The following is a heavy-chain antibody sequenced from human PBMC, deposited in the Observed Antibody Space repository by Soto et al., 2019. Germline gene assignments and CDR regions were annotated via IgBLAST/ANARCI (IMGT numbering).Heavy chain of an antibody. CDR3: AREGGGNSTRGYYYYGMDV. V-gene: IGHV1-69*13. CDR2: IIPIFGTA. Sequence: ASVKVSCKASGGTFSSYAISWVRQAPGQGLEWMGGIIPIFGTANYAQKFQGRVTITADESTSTAYMELSSLRSEDTAVYYCAREGGGNSTRGYYYYGMDVWGQGTTVTVSS. D-gene: IGHD2-21*02. J-gene: IGHJ6*02. CDR1: GGTFSSYA.